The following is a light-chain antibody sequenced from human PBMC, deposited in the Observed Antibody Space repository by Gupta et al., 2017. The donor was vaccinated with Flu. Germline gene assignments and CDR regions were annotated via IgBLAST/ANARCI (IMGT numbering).Light chain of an antibody. CDR3: QSYDSFNRYVV. V-gene: IGLV6-57*01. Sequence: FMLTQPLSVSESPGKTVTISCTRSSGSIDTNYVQWYQQRPDSSPTIVIYEDNLRPSVVPDRFSGSIDTSSNSASLTSSGLKTEDEADDFCQSYDSFNRYVVFGGGTKLTVL. CDR2: EDN. CDR1: SGSIDTNY. J-gene: IGLJ2*01.